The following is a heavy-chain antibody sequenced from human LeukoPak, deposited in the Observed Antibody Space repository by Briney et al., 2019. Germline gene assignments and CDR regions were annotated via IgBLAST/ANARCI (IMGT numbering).Heavy chain of an antibody. CDR3: AREGSGIPGHFDY. Sequence: SQTLSLTRAISGDSVSSNSVAWNWIRQSPSRGLEWLGRTYYRSKWNNGYAISVGSRITVNPDTSKNQFSLQLNSVTPEDTAVYFCAREGSGIPGHFDYWGQGTLVTVSS. CDR2: TYYRSKWNN. V-gene: IGHV6-1*01. D-gene: IGHD3-10*01. CDR1: GDSVSSNSVA. J-gene: IGHJ4*02.